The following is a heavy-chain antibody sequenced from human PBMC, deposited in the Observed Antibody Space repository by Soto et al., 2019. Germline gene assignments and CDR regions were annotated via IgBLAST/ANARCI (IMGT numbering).Heavy chain of an antibody. CDR3: ARAPLIIEQITNSGGARPGALDY. J-gene: IGHJ4*02. V-gene: IGHV1-2*02. Sequence: SVRVSCKASGDNFVDHDIHWLRQPPGEGFEWMGYIDPQTGVASLSQNFTYRVIMTSDTTITTVFMQLNNLRSDESAFVYCARAPLIIEQITNSGGARPGALDYCGPG. CDR1: GDNFVDHD. D-gene: IGHD3-3*01. CDR2: IDPQTGVA.